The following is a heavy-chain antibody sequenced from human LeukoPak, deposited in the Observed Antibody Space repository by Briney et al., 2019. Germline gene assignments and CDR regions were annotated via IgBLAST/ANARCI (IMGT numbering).Heavy chain of an antibody. D-gene: IGHD7-27*01. CDR3: ARGERGNWGLYYFDY. CDR2: IYPGDSDT. CDR1: GYSFTNYW. V-gene: IGHV5-51*01. Sequence: GESLKISCKGSGYSFTNYWIGWVRQMPGKGLGWMGIIYPGDSDTRYSPSFQGQVTISADKSISTAYLQWSSLKASDTAMYYCARGERGNWGLYYFDYWGQGTLVTVSS. J-gene: IGHJ4*02.